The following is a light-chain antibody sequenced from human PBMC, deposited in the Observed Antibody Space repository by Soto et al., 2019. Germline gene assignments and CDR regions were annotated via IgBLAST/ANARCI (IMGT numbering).Light chain of an antibody. V-gene: IGLV2-8*01. J-gene: IGLJ3*02. Sequence: QSALTQPPSASGSPGQSVTISCTGTSSDVGGYNYVSWYQQHPGKAPKLMIYEVTQRPSGVPNRFSGSMSGNTASLTVSGLQAEDEADYYCNSYAASGNLWVFGGGTQLTVL. CDR3: NSYAASGNLWV. CDR2: EVT. CDR1: SSDVGGYNY.